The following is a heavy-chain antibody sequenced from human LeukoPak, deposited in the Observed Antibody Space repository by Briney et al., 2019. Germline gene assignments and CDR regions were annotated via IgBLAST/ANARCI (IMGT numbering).Heavy chain of an antibody. CDR2: ISSSAATT. D-gene: IGHD4-17*01. V-gene: IGHV3-11*04. J-gene: IGHJ4*02. CDR1: GFRFSDYY. Sequence: PGGFLRLPCVTSGFRFSDYYMMWIRQAPGKGPEWVAHISSSAATTLYADSVKGRFTVSRDNAKNSLYLEMTSLRPEDTAVYYCARDRGSTVTTVGYWGQGTLVTVSS. CDR3: ARDRGSTVTTVGY.